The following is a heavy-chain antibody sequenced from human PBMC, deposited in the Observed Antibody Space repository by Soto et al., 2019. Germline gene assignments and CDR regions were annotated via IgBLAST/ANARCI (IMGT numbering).Heavy chain of an antibody. Sequence: GASVKVSCKAPGDTFTSYYLNWVRQAPGQGLEWMGVINPHGGSTKYAQKSQGRITMTRDTSRSTVYMELSSLRSDDTAIYYCARSSGGNFGIIIEGSNWFDPWGQGTLVTVSS. D-gene: IGHD3-3*01. CDR3: ARSSGGNFGIIIEGSNWFDP. V-gene: IGHV1-46*01. CDR2: INPHGGST. CDR1: GDTFTSYY. J-gene: IGHJ5*02.